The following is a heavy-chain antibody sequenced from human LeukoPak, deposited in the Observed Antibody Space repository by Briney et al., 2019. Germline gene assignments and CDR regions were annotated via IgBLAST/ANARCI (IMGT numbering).Heavy chain of an antibody. CDR1: GFTFSSYG. J-gene: IGHJ4*02. CDR3: AKRMSYYDSSFDY. CDR2: ISYDGSSR. Sequence: GRSLRLSCAASGFTFSSYGLHWVRQAPGKGLKWVAVISYDGSSRDYADSVKGRFTISRDNSKNTLYLQMNSLRAEDTAVYYCAKRMSYYDSSFDYWGQGTLVTVSS. V-gene: IGHV3-30*18. D-gene: IGHD3-22*01.